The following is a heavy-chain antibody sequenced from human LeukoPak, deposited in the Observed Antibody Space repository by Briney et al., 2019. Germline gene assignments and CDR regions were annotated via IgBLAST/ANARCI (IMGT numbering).Heavy chain of an antibody. CDR3: ARDTYGMDV. CDR1: GFSFTTYA. Sequence: GGSLRLSCAASGFSFTTYALSWVRQAPGKGLEWVAVISYDGSNKYYADSVKGRLTISRDNSKNTLYLQMNSLRAEDTAVCYCARDTYGMDVWGQGTTVTVSS. V-gene: IGHV3-30-3*01. CDR2: ISYDGSNK. J-gene: IGHJ6*02.